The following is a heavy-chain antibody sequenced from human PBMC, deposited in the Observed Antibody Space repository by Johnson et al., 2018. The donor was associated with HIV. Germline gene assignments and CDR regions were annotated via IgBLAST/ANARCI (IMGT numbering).Heavy chain of an antibody. V-gene: IGHV3-66*01. CDR2: IYSGGSK. Sequence: VQLVESGGGVVQPGRSLRLSCAASGFTVSSNYMSWVRQAPGKGLEWVAIIYSGGSKYYADSVKGRFTISRDNSKNTLYLQMNSLRAEGTAVYYCAKDFVTHGAFDIWGQGTMVTVSS. CDR3: AKDFVTHGAFDI. CDR1: GFTVSSNY. D-gene: IGHD2-21*01. J-gene: IGHJ3*02.